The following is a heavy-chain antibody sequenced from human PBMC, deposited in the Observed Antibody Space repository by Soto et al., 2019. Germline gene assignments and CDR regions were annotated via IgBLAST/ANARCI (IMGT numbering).Heavy chain of an antibody. CDR1: GFTFSSYW. CDR2: INSDGSST. J-gene: IGHJ4*02. D-gene: IGHD3-10*01. CDR3: ARDLSYKLLWFGELFPAPGY. V-gene: IGHV3-74*01. Sequence: PGGSLRLSCAASGFTFSSYWMHWVRQAPGKGLVWVSRINSDGSSTSYADSVKGRFTISRDNAKNTLYLQMNSLRAEDTAVYYCARDLSYKLLWFGELFPAPGYWGQGTLVTVSS.